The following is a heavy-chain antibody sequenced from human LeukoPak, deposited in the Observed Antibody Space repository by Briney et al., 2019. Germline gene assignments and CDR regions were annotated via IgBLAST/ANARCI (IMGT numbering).Heavy chain of an antibody. CDR3: ARHVDFYGSGGDFDY. D-gene: IGHD3-10*01. CDR2: IYYSGST. J-gene: IGHJ4*02. V-gene: IGHV4-39*01. CDR1: GGSISSSSYY. Sequence: NPSETLSLTCTVSGGSISSSSYYWGWIRQPPGKGLEWIGSIYYSGSTYYNPSLKSRVTISVDTSKNQFSLKLSSVAAADTAVYYCARHVDFYGSGGDFDYWGQGTLVTVSS.